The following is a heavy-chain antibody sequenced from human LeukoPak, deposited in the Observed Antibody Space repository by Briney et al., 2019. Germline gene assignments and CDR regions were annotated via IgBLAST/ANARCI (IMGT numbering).Heavy chain of an antibody. CDR2: IYYSGST. CDR1: GGSISNGGYY. Sequence: PSQTLSLTCTVSGGSISNGGYYWSWIRQHPGKGLEWIGYIYYSGSTYYNPSLKSRVTISVDTSKNQFSLKLSSVTAADTAVYYCARVFAVTTSWFDPWGQGTLVTVSS. D-gene: IGHD4-11*01. CDR3: ARVFAVTTSWFDP. J-gene: IGHJ5*02. V-gene: IGHV4-31*03.